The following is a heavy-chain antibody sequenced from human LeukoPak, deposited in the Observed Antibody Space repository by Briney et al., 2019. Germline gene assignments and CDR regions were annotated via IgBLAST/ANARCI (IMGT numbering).Heavy chain of an antibody. V-gene: IGHV3-11*06. J-gene: IGHJ4*02. CDR2: VSIGTSHI. D-gene: IGHD2-15*01. CDR1: GFTFSDSY. Sequence: GGSLRLSCAASGFTFSDSYMTWIRQSPGQGLEWVSYVSIGTSHIKYADSVKGRFTISRDNAKNSLYLQMNSLRAEDTAVYYCARVFSATGDYWGQGTLVTVSS. CDR3: ARVFSATGDY.